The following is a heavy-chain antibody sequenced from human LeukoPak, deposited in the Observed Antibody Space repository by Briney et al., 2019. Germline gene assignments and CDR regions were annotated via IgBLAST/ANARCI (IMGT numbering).Heavy chain of an antibody. V-gene: IGHV1-69*05. D-gene: IGHD6-13*01. CDR3: AQAPYSSSWYVY. CDR1: GGTFSSYA. Sequence: ASVKVSCKASGGTFSSYAISWVRQAPGQGPEWMGGIIPIFGTANYAQKFQGRVTITTDESTSTAYMELSSLRSEDTAVYYCAQAPYSSSWYVYWGQGTLVTVSS. CDR2: IIPIFGTA. J-gene: IGHJ4*02.